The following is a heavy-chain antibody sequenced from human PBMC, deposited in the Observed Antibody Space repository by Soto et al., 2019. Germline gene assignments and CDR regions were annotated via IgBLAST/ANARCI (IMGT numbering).Heavy chain of an antibody. D-gene: IGHD6-6*01. CDR2: INPNSGGT. CDR3: AENFRAYSSSSRVGNWFDP. J-gene: IGHJ5*02. CDR1: GYTFTGYY. Sequence: GASVKVSCKASGYTFTGYYMHWVRQAPGQGLEWVGWINPNSGGTNYAQKFQGRVTMTRDTSISTAYMELSRLRSDDTAVYYCAENFRAYSSSSRVGNWFDPWGQGTLVTVSS. V-gene: IGHV1-2*02.